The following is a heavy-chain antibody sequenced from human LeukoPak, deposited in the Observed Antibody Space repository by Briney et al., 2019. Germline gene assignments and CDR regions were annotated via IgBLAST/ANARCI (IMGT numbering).Heavy chain of an antibody. CDR3: AKDVGMIGYCSGGSCYAIDY. V-gene: IGHV3-30*18. J-gene: IGHJ4*02. D-gene: IGHD2-15*01. CDR2: ISYGGSNK. CDR1: GFTFSSYG. Sequence: GGSLRLSCAASGFTFSSYGMHWVRQAPGKGLEWVAVISYGGSNKFYADSVKGRFTISRDNSKNTLYLQMDSLRAEDTAVYYCAKDVGMIGYCSGGSCYAIDYWGQGTLVTVSS.